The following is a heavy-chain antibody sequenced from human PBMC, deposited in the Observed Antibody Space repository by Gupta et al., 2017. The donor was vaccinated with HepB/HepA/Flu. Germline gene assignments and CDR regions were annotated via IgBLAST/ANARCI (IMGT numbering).Heavy chain of an antibody. CDR1: GGTCSSYA. V-gene: IGHV1-69*01. D-gene: IGHD4-17*01. CDR3: SRVAATGTINYYMDV. J-gene: IGHJ6*03. CDR2: IIPIFGTP. Sequence: QVHLVRSGSEVKKPGSSLAVSFKPSGGTCSSYAISLVLQAPGQGLEWMGGIIPIFGTPNYHQKFQGRVAITADESTSTDYMELRSLRSEHTAVYYCSRVAATGTINYYMDVWGKGTTVTVSS.